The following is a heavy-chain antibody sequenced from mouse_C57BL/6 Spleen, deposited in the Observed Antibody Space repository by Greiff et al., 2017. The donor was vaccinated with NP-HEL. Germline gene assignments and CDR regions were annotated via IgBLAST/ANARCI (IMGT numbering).Heavy chain of an antibody. CDR1: GFTFSSYA. Sequence: EVMLVESGEGLVKPGGSLKLSCAASGFTFSSYAMSWVRQTPEKRLEWVAYISSGGGYIYYADTVKGRFTISRDNARNTLYLQMSSLKSEDTAMYYCTRSPYYYGSSYGGAMDYWGQGTSVTVSS. CDR2: ISSGGGYI. J-gene: IGHJ4*01. D-gene: IGHD1-1*01. V-gene: IGHV5-9-1*02. CDR3: TRSPYYYGSSYGGAMDY.